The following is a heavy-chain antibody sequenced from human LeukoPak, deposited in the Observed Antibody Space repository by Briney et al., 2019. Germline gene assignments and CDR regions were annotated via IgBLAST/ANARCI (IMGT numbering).Heavy chain of an antibody. Sequence: GGSLRLSCAASGFTFSSFWIHWVRQVPGKGLVWVVRINPESTTISYADSVKGRFTISRDNARNTLYLQMNSLRVEDTAIYYCVKDHTGEQDKWGQGTLVTVSS. CDR2: INPESTTI. V-gene: IGHV3-74*01. D-gene: IGHD1-1*01. CDR1: GFTFSSFW. CDR3: VKDHTGEQDK. J-gene: IGHJ4*02.